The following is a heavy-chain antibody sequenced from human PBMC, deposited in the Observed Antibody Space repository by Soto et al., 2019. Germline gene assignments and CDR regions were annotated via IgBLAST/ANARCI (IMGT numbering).Heavy chain of an antibody. CDR3: ARTTNYDLPDSYYYYYYGMDV. J-gene: IGHJ6*02. CDR1: GGTFSSYA. D-gene: IGHD3-3*01. Sequence: SVKVSCKASGGTFSSYAISWVRQAPGQGLEWMGGIIPIFGTANYAQKFQGRVTITADESTSTAYMELSSLRSEDTAVYYCARTTNYDLPDSYYYYYYGMDVRGQGTTVTVS. V-gene: IGHV1-69*13. CDR2: IIPIFGTA.